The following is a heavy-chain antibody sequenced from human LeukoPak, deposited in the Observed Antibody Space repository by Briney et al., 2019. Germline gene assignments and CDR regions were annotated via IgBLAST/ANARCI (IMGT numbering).Heavy chain of an antibody. V-gene: IGHV3-64*01. CDR3: ASVMLTAYSSSWYDGMDV. CDR2: ISSNGGST. D-gene: IGHD6-13*01. Sequence: GGSLRLSCAASGFTFSSYAMHWVRQAPGKGLEYVSAISSNGGSTYYANSVKGRFTISRDNSKNTLYLQMGSLRAEAIALYYCASVMLTAYSSSWYDGMDVWGQGTTVTVSS. CDR1: GFTFSSYA. J-gene: IGHJ6*02.